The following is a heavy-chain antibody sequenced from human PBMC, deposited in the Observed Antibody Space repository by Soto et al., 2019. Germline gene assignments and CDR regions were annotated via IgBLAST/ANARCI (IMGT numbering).Heavy chain of an antibody. CDR3: ARGGDWKFDF. CDR1: GDSISSDKW. V-gene: IGHV4-4*02. CDR2: IHHRGTT. J-gene: IGHJ4*02. Sequence: QVQLEESGPGLVKPSGTLSLTCDVSGDSISSDKWWSWVRQSPGRGLEWIGEIHHRGTTNCNPSLKSRVTISIEKSKNQFSLEMTSLTAADTAIYYCARGGDWKFDFWGQGSLVTVSS. D-gene: IGHD2-21*02.